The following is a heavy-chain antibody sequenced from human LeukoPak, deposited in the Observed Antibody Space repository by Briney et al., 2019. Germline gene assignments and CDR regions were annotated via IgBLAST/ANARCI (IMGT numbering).Heavy chain of an antibody. CDR1: GGSISSYY. CDR2: IYTSGTT. CDR3: ARRGYSYGRGYYYYMDV. D-gene: IGHD5-18*01. V-gene: IGHV4-4*07. J-gene: IGHJ6*03. Sequence: SETLSLTCTVSGGSISSYYWSWIRQPAGKGLEWIGRIYTSGTTHYNPSLKSRVTMSVDTSKNQFSLKLSSVTAADTAVYYCARRGYSYGRGYYYYMDVWGKGTTVTVSS.